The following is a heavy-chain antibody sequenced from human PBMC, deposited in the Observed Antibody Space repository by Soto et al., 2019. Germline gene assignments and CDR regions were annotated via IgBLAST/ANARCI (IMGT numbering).Heavy chain of an antibody. CDR1: GGTFSGYV. V-gene: IGHV1-69*01. CDR2: FVPLFGTT. Sequence: QLVQSGSEVKKPGSSVKVSCQASGGTFSGYVVTWVRQAPGQGLEWMGEFVPLFGTTNYAQGFSGRITITVEESTSTAYMELRTLRSDDTAVYYCAAHGLGVSSPPYFDNWGQGTLVTVSS. D-gene: IGHD3-16*01. J-gene: IGHJ4*02. CDR3: AAHGLGVSSPPYFDN.